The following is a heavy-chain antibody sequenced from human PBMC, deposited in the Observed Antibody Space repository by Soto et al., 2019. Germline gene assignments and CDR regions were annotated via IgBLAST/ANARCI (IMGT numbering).Heavy chain of an antibody. CDR3: ASSYDVSGPPYYYGMDV. V-gene: IGHV1-18*01. Sequence: QVQLVPSGAEVKKPGASVKVSCKASGYTFTSYGISWVRQAPGQRLEWTGWISAYNGNTNYAQKLQGRVTMTTDTSTRTAYMELRSLRSDATAVYYCASSYDVSGPPYYYGMDVWGQGTTVTVSS. D-gene: IGHD3-10*01. CDR2: ISAYNGNT. J-gene: IGHJ6*02. CDR1: GYTFTSYG.